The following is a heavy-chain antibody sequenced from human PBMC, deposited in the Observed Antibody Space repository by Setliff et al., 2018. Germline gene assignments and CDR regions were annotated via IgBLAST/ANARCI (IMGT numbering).Heavy chain of an antibody. CDR2: IMPGRDT. J-gene: IGHJ4*02. Sequence: PSETLSLTCAVYGDSLSGYYWSWIRQSPKKGLEWIGEIMPGRDTLYSPSLESRLTITIDTSKSQFSLKLSSVTAADTAVYYCARVGDGYRAGIDYWGQGAPVTVSS. D-gene: IGHD1-26*01. V-gene: IGHV4-34*12. CDR1: GDSLSGYY. CDR3: ARVGDGYRAGIDY.